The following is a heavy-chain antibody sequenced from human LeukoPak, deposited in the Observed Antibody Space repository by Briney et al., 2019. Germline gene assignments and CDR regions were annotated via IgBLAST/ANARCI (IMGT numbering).Heavy chain of an antibody. CDR2: ISISGSKT. CDR3: ANEIRPNDY. CDR1: GFIFSNYG. D-gene: IGHD4-17*01. J-gene: IGHJ4*02. Sequence: PGGSLRLSCTASGFIFSNYGIHWVRQAPGKGLEWVSAISISGSKTYYADSVKGRFTISRDNSKNTLYLQMNSLRAEDTAVYYCANEIRPNDYWGQGTQVTVSS. V-gene: IGHV3-23*01.